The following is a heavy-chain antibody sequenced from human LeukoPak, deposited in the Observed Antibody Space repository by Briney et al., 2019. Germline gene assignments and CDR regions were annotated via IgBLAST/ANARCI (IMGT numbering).Heavy chain of an antibody. CDR2: IYSDSTT. D-gene: IGHD3-10*01. Sequence: GGSLRLSCAASGFTVSTDYMAWVRQAPGKGLEWVSIIYSDSTTYYADSVKGRFTISNHISKNTLYLQMNNLRPDGTAVYYCARDRFNGMDVWGQGTTVTVSS. J-gene: IGHJ6*02. CDR3: ARDRFNGMDV. CDR1: GFTVSTDY. V-gene: IGHV3-53*04.